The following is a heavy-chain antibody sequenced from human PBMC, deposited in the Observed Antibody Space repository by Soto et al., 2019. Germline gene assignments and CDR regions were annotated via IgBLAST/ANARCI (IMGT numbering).Heavy chain of an antibody. D-gene: IGHD3-10*01. J-gene: IGHJ5*02. Sequence: SETLSLTCAVYGGSFSGYYWSWIRQPPGKGLEWIGEINHSGSTNYNPSLKSRVTISVDTSKNQFSLKLSSVTAADTAVYYCARPRRSLYGSGHNWFDPWGQGTLVTVSS. V-gene: IGHV4-34*01. CDR1: GGSFSGYY. CDR3: ARPRRSLYGSGHNWFDP. CDR2: INHSGST.